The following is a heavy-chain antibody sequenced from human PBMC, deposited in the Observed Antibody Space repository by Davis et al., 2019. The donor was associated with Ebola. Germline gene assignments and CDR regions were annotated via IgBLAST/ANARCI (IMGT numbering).Heavy chain of an antibody. CDR1: GGTFSSYA. D-gene: IGHD5-18*01. CDR3: ARELSQLFDY. J-gene: IGHJ4*02. CDR2: IIPIFGTA. V-gene: IGHV1-69*13. Sequence: SVKVSCKASGGTFSSYAISWVRQAPGQGLEWMGGIIPIFGTANYAQKFQGRVTITADESTSTAYMELRSLRSDDTAVYYCARELSQLFDYWGQGTLVTVSS.